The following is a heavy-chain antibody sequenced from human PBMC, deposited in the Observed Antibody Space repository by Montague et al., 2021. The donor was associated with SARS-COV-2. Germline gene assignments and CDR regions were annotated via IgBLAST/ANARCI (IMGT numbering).Heavy chain of an antibody. Sequence: SRRLSWAASGFTFSSYEMNWVRQAPGKGLEWVSDISSGGGTMYYAGSVKGRFTISRDNAKNSLYLQMNSLRAEDTAVYYCARGNYDSSGNYPAYYFDNWGQGTLVTVPS. CDR2: ISSGGGTM. D-gene: IGHD3-22*01. J-gene: IGHJ4*02. CDR1: GFTFSSYE. V-gene: IGHV3-48*03. CDR3: ARGNYDSSGNYPAYYFDN.